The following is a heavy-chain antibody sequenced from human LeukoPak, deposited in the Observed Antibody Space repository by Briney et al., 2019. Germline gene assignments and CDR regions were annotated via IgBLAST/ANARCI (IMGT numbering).Heavy chain of an antibody. Sequence: GGSLRRSCAASGFTFSAYAMHWVRQAPGKGLDWVAFIRYDGFNEYYADSVKGRFTIFRDNSKNTVYLQMNSLRAEDTAVYYCAKNLGHYDSSGFLFDYWGQGALVTVSS. V-gene: IGHV3-30*02. D-gene: IGHD3-22*01. CDR2: IRYDGFNE. J-gene: IGHJ4*02. CDR3: AKNLGHYDSSGFLFDY. CDR1: GFTFSAYA.